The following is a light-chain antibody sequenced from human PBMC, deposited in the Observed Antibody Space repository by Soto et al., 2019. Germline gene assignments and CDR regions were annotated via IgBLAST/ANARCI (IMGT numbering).Light chain of an antibody. J-gene: IGKJ1*01. CDR1: QGISNS. Sequence: IQMTQSPSSLSASVGDTVTITCRASQGISNSLGWYQQKPGKVPRLLIYAASTLHSGVPSRFSGSGSGTDFTLTISSPQPEDVATYYCQKYGSAPWTFGQGTKVEIK. V-gene: IGKV1-27*01. CDR2: AAS. CDR3: QKYGSAPWT.